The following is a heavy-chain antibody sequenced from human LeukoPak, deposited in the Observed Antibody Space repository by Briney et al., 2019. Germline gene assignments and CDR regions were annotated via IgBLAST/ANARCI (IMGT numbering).Heavy chain of an antibody. CDR2: IWYDGSNK. V-gene: IGHV3-33*06. CDR1: GFTFSSYG. D-gene: IGHD5-18*01. Sequence: GGSLRLSCAASGFTFSSYGMHWVRQAPGKGLEWVAVIWYDGSNKYYADSVKGRFTISRDNSKNTLYLQMNSLRAEDTAVYYCAEELPRGYSYGYSVDYWGQGTPVTVSS. CDR3: AEELPRGYSYGYSVDY. J-gene: IGHJ4*02.